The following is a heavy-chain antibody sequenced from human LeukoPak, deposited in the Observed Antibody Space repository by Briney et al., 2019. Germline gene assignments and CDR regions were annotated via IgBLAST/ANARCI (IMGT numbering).Heavy chain of an antibody. V-gene: IGHV4-34*01. Sequence: PSETLSLTCAVYGGSFSGYYWSWIRQPPGKGLEWIGEINHSGSTNYNPSLKSRVTISVDTSKNQCSLKLSSVTAADTAVYYCARRRYYGSGSFDYWGQGTLVTVSS. CDR3: ARRRYYGSGSFDY. CDR2: INHSGST. D-gene: IGHD3-10*01. J-gene: IGHJ4*02. CDR1: GGSFSGYY.